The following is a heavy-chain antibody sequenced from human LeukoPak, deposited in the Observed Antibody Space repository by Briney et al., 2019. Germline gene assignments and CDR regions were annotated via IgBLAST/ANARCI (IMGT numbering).Heavy chain of an antibody. CDR2: ISGSGGST. CDR3: AKGAYYDSSGYIFDY. CDR1: GFTFSSYA. V-gene: IGHV3-23*01. D-gene: IGHD3-22*01. Sequence: PGGSLRLSCAASGFTFSSYAMSWVRQAPGQGLDWVSAISGSGGSTYYADSVKGRFTISRDNSKNTLYLQMNSLRAEDTAVYYCAKGAYYDSSGYIFDYWGQGTLVTVSS. J-gene: IGHJ4*02.